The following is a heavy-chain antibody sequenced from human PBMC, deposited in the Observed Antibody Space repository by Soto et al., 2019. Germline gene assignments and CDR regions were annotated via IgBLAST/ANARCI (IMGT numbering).Heavy chain of an antibody. CDR1: GFTFSSFG. J-gene: IGHJ4*02. CDR3: AQEWSVGATTPDFAY. CDR2: ASYDGSYK. V-gene: IGHV3-30*18. D-gene: IGHD5-12*01. Sequence: QVQLVESGGGVVQPGRSLRLSCAASGFTFSSFGMHWVRQAPGKGLEWVAGASYDGSYKYYADSVKGRFTISRDTTNNTLYRQMNGLRSEGTDVYYCAQEWSVGATTPDFAYWGQGALFTVSS.